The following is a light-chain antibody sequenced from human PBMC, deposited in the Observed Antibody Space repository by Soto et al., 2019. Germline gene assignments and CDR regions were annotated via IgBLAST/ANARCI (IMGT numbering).Light chain of an antibody. CDR1: SGDIGGYDY. CDR3: SSYAGSNTPYV. CDR2: EVT. V-gene: IGLV2-8*01. Sequence: QSVLTQPPSASGSPGQAVTLSCTGTSGDIGGYDYVSWYQQHPGKAPKLMIYEVTKRPLGVPDRFSGSKSGNTASLTVSGLQAEDEADYYCSSYAGSNTPYVFGTGTKLTVL. J-gene: IGLJ1*01.